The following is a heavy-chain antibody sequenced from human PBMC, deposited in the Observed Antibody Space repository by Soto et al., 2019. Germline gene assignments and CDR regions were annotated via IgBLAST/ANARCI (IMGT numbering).Heavy chain of an antibody. CDR3: ASEVISPATSDAFDI. J-gene: IGHJ3*02. D-gene: IGHD1-26*01. V-gene: IGHV4-31*03. Sequence: QVQLQESGPGLVKPSQTLSVTCTVSGGSLSSDNFFWSWVRQHPETGLEWVGYIYHTGAAYYNPSLTSRLTITLGTSKNRFSLSLISVTAADTAVYYCASEVISPATSDAFDIWGQGTMVTVSS. CDR2: IYHTGAA. CDR1: GGSLSSDNFF.